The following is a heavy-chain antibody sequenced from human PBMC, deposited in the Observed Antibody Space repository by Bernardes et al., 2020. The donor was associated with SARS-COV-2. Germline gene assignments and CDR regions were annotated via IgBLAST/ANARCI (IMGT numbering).Heavy chain of an antibody. D-gene: IGHD2-15*01. J-gene: IGHJ3*02. CDR2: IAPNSGGS. V-gene: IGHV1-2*02. CDR1: GYTFTAYY. CDR3: ARDGVVSRNFDAFDI. Sequence: ASVKVSCKASGYTFTAYYLHWVRQAPGQGLEWMGWIAPNSGGSKCAQKFQGRVTMTRDTSINTAYMKLSRLGSDDTAVYYCARDGVVSRNFDAFDIWGQGTMVTVSS.